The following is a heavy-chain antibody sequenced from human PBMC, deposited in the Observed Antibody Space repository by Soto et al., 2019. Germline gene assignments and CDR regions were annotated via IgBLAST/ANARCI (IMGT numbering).Heavy chain of an antibody. J-gene: IGHJ4*02. CDR3: AHRTLTTVIWGF. CDR2: IYWDDDK. CDR1: GFSLSTSGVG. V-gene: IGHV2-5*02. Sequence: QITLKESGPTLVKPTQPLTLTCTFSGFSLSTSGVGVGWIRQPPGKALEWLALIYWDDDKRYSPSLKSRLTITKDTSKNQVVLTMTNMDPVDTATYYCAHRTLTTVIWGFWGQGTLVTVSS. D-gene: IGHD4-17*01.